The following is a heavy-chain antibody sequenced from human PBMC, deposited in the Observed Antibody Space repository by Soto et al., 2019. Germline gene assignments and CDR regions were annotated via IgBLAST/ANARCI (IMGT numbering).Heavy chain of an antibody. D-gene: IGHD4-17*01. CDR2: ISYDGSNK. J-gene: IGHJ5*02. CDR3: AKGTVTTYLNWFDP. Sequence: GGSLRLSCSASGFTFSSYGMHWVRQAPVKGLEWVAVISYDGSNKYYADSVKGRFTISRDNSKNTLYLQMNSLRAEDTAVYYCAKGTVTTYLNWFDPWGQGTLVTVSS. CDR1: GFTFSSYG. V-gene: IGHV3-30*18.